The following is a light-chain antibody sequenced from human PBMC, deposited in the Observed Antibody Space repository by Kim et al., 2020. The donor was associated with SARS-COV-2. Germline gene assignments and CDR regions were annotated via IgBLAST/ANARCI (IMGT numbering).Light chain of an antibody. CDR2: EVN. J-gene: IGLJ3*02. CDR1: SSDVGSYNL. CDR3: TSHAGSFKVV. V-gene: IGLV2-8*01. Sequence: GQSVTISCTGTSSDVGSYNLVSWYQQYPDKAPKLIIYEVNKRPSGVPDRFSGPKSGNTASLTVSGLQAEDEADYYCTSHAGSFKVVFGGGTKVTVL.